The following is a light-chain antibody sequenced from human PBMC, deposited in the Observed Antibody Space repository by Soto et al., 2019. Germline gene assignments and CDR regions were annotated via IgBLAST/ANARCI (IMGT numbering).Light chain of an antibody. V-gene: IGKV3-15*01. CDR1: QSVSSSY. CDR3: QQYNNWPPWT. CDR2: GAS. Sequence: EIVLTQSPGTLSLSPGERGTLSCGASQSVSSSYLAWYQQKPGQAPRLLIYGASTRATGIPARFSGSGSGTEFTLTISSLQSEDFAVYYCQQYNNWPPWTFGQGTKVDI. J-gene: IGKJ1*01.